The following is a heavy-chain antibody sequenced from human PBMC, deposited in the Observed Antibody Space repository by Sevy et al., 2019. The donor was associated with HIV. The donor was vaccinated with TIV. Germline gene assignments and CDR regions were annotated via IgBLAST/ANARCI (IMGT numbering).Heavy chain of an antibody. CDR2: ISHDGSNK. CDR1: GFTFSSYG. J-gene: IGHJ6*02. Sequence: GGSRRLSCAASGFTFSSYGTHWVRQAPGKGLGWVAVISHDGSNKYYADSVKGRFTISRDNSKDTLYLQMNSLRAEDTAVFYCAKDLPPYSGMDVWGQGTTVTVSS. V-gene: IGHV3-30*18. CDR3: AKDLPPYSGMDV.